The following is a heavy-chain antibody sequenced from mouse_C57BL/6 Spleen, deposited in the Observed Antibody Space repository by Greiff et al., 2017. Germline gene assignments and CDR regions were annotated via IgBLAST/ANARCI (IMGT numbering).Heavy chain of an antibody. CDR1: GYSITSGYY. Sequence: EVQLQQSGPGLVKPSQSLSLTCSVTGYSITSGYYWNWIRQFPGNKLEWMGYISYDGSNNYNPSLKNRISITRDTSKNQFFLKLNSLTTEDTATYYCARGDYGLFAYWGQGTLVTVAA. J-gene: IGHJ3*01. D-gene: IGHD1-1*01. CDR2: ISYDGSN. V-gene: IGHV3-6*01. CDR3: ARGDYGLFAY.